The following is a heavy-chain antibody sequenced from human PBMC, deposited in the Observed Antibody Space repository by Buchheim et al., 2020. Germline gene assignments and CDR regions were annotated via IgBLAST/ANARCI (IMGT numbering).Heavy chain of an antibody. CDR3: ARAAMAGRGLYYYGMDV. CDR1: GFTFSSYW. D-gene: IGHD5-18*01. V-gene: IGHV3-74*01. CDR2: INSDGSST. Sequence: EVQLVESGGDLVQPGGSLRLSCAASGFTFSSYWMHWVRQAPGKGLVWVSRINSDGSSTSYADSVKGRCTISRDNAKNTLYLQINSLRAADTAVYYCARAAMAGRGLYYYGMDVWGQGTT. J-gene: IGHJ6*02.